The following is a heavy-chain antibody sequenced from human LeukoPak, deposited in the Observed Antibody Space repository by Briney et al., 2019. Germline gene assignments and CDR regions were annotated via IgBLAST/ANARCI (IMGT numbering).Heavy chain of an antibody. CDR2: IYHSGST. CDR1: GGSISSGGYS. D-gene: IGHD3-9*01. CDR3: ARRTDILWYFDL. Sequence: SETLSLTCAVSGGSISSGGYSWSWIRQPPGKGLEWIGYIYHSGSTYYNPSLKSRVTISVDRSKNQFSLKLSSVTAADTAVYYCARRTDILWYFDLWGRGTLVTVSS. J-gene: IGHJ2*01. V-gene: IGHV4-30-2*01.